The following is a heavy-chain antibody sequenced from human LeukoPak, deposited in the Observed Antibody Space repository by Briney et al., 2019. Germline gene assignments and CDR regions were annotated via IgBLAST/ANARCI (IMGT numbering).Heavy chain of an antibody. D-gene: IGHD5-24*01. V-gene: IGHV3-53*01. CDR1: GFTVSSNY. CDR2: IYIGGNT. CDR3: ARGDGYNYWDY. J-gene: IGHJ4*02. Sequence: PGGSLRLSCAASGFTVSSNYMSWVRQAPGKGLEWVSVIYIGGNTYYADSVKGRFTISRDNSKNTLYLQMNSLTAEDTAVYYCARGDGYNYWDYWGQGTLVTVSS.